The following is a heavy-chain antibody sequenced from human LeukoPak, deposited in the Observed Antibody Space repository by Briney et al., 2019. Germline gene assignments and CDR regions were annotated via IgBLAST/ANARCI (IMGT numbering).Heavy chain of an antibody. J-gene: IGHJ3*02. Sequence: GGSLRLSCAASGFTFSSYHISWVRQAPGKGLEWVSAISGSGDTTYYADSVKGRRTISRDNSKNTLYLQMDSLRAEDTAVYYCAKRMATFGGPFDIWGQGTMLTVSS. CDR2: ISGSGDTT. CDR1: GFTFSSYH. D-gene: IGHD5-24*01. CDR3: AKRMATFGGPFDI. V-gene: IGHV3-23*01.